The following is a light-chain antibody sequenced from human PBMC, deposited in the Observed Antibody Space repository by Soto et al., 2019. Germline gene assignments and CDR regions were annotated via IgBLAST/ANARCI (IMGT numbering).Light chain of an antibody. CDR1: SSNIGSNY. J-gene: IGLJ3*02. CDR2: RIN. V-gene: IGLV1-47*01. CDR3: AAWDDSLSGPV. Sequence: QSVLTQPPSASGTPGQRVTISCSGSSSNIGSNYVYWYQQLPGTAPKLLIIRINPRPSGVPDRFSGSKSGTSASLAISGLRSEDEADYYCAAWDDSLSGPVFGGGTKLTVL.